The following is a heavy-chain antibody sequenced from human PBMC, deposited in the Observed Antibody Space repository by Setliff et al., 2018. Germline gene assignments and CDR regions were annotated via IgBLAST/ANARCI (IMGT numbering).Heavy chain of an antibody. CDR1: GGSINSRGDY. D-gene: IGHD2-2*01. Sequence: KTSETLSLTCTVSGGSINSRGDYWTWVRKIPGKGLEWIGYIHYSGNTKYNPPLKSRLTISVETAMNQFALELRSVTAADTAVYFCARVQLLRFFFDYWGHGALVTVSS. J-gene: IGHJ4*01. V-gene: IGHV4-31*03. CDR3: ARVQLLRFFFDY. CDR2: IHYSGNT.